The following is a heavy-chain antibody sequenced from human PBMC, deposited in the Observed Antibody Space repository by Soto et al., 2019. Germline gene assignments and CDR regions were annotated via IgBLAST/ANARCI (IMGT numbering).Heavy chain of an antibody. CDR2: INHSGST. V-gene: IGHV4-34*01. CDR3: ARGDIGGY. Sequence: VQLQQWGAGLLKPSETLSLTCAVYGGSFSGYSWSWIRQTPGKGLEWIGEINHSGSTNYNPSLKSRVTISVDTSKNQFSLKLSSVTAADTAVYYCARGDIGGYWGQGTLVTVSS. D-gene: IGHD2-15*01. CDR1: GGSFSGYS. J-gene: IGHJ4*02.